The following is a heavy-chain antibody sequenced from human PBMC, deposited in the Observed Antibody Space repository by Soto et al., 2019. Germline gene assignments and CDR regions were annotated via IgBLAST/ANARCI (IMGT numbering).Heavy chain of an antibody. Sequence: QVQLVQSGAEVKKPGSSVKVSCKASGGTFSSYAISWVRQAPGQGLEGMGGIIPIFGTANYAQKFQGRVTITADESTSTAYMELSSLRSEDTAVYYCARDYYDSSGYSYYFDYWGQGTLVTVSS. D-gene: IGHD3-22*01. CDR3: ARDYYDSSGYSYYFDY. V-gene: IGHV1-69*01. CDR2: IIPIFGTA. CDR1: GGTFSSYA. J-gene: IGHJ4*02.